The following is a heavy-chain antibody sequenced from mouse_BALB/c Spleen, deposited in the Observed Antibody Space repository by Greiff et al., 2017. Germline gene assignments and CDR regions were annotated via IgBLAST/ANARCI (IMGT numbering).Heavy chain of an antibody. CDR1: GFTFSDYY. J-gene: IGHJ1*01. Sequence: EVQGVESGGGLVKPGGSLKLSCAASGFTFSDYYMYWVRQTPEKRLEWVATISDGGSYTYYPDSVKGRFTISRDNAKNNLYLQMSSLKSEDTAMYYCARALLRLRGYFDVWGAGTTVTVSS. V-gene: IGHV5-4*02. D-gene: IGHD1-2*01. CDR3: ARALLRLRGYFDV. CDR2: ISDGGSYT.